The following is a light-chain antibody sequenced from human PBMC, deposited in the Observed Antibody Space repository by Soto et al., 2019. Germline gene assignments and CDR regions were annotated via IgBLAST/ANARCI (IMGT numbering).Light chain of an antibody. CDR3: QQYNNWPLLT. CDR2: GAS. J-gene: IGKJ4*01. V-gene: IGKV3-15*01. Sequence: EIVMTQSPATLSVSPGERATLSCRASQSVSSNLAWYQQKPGQAPRLLIYGASTRATGIPARFSGSGSVTEFTLTISSLQSEYFAVYYCQQYNNWPLLTFGGGTKVEIK. CDR1: QSVSSN.